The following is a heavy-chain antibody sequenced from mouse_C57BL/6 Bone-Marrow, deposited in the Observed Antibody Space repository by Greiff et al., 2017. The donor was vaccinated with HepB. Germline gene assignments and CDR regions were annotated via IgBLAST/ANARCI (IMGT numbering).Heavy chain of an antibody. CDR3: ARVFISGAMDY. CDR1: GFTFSSYA. D-gene: IGHD3-1*01. Sequence: DVQLVESGGGLVKPGGSLKLSCAASGFTFSSYAMSWVRQTPEKRLEWVATISDGGSYTYYPDNVKGRFTISRDNAKNNLYLQMSHLKSEDTAMYYCARVFISGAMDYWGQGTSVTVSS. CDR2: ISDGGSYT. J-gene: IGHJ4*01. V-gene: IGHV5-4*01.